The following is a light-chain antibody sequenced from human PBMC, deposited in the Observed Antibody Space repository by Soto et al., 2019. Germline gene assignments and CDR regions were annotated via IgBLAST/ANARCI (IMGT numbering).Light chain of an antibody. Sequence: QSALTQPPSASGSPGQSVTISCTGTSSDVGGYNYVSWYQHHPGKAPRLMVYEVSKRPSGVPDRFSGSKSGNTASLTVSGLQTEDEADYYCTSYAGSLPVVFSGGTKVTVL. CDR3: TSYAGSLPVV. J-gene: IGLJ2*01. V-gene: IGLV2-8*01. CDR1: SSDVGGYNY. CDR2: EVS.